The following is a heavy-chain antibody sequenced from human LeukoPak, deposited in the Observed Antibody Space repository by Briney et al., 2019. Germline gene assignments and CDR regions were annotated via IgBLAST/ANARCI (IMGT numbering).Heavy chain of an antibody. Sequence: SETLSLTCTVSGGSISSYYWSWIRQPPGKGLEWIGYIYYSGSTNYNPSLKSRVTISVDTSKNQFSLKLSSVTAADTAVYYCARVSPYYDRSGYYVDYWGQGTMVTVSS. V-gene: IGHV4-59*01. CDR3: ARVSPYYDRSGYYVDY. J-gene: IGHJ4*02. D-gene: IGHD3-22*01. CDR2: IYYSGST. CDR1: GGSISSYY.